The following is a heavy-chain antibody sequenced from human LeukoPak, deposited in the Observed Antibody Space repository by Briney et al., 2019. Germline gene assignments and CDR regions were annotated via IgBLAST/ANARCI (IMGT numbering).Heavy chain of an antibody. Sequence: SETLSLTCTVSGSISGYYWSWIRQPPGKGLEWIGYIYTSGSTNYNPSLESRVTISVDTSKNQFSLDLSSVTAADAAVYYCARQKCTSASCLTKNAFDIWGQGTMVTVSS. J-gene: IGHJ3*02. CDR1: GSISGYY. CDR3: ARQKCTSASCLTKNAFDI. D-gene: IGHD2-2*01. V-gene: IGHV4-4*09. CDR2: IYTSGST.